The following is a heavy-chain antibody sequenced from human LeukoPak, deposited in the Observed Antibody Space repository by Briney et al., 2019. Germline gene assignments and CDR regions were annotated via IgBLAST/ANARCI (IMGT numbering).Heavy chain of an antibody. D-gene: IGHD3-16*02. J-gene: IGHJ3*01. CDR2: ISNFGDST. V-gene: IGHV3-64D*06. CDR3: VEESYPPLGAFDV. CDR1: GFTFSSYG. Sequence: GGSLRLSCSASGFTFSSYGMHWVRQAPGKGLEYVSGISNFGDSTYYPDSVKGRFTISRDNSKNMLYLQMTTLRPEDTADYYCVEESYPPLGAFDVWGQGTTVTVSS.